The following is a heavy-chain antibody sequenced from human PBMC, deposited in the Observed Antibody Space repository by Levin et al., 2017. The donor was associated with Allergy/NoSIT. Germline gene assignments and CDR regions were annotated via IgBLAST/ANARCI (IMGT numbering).Heavy chain of an antibody. D-gene: IGHD4-23*01. V-gene: IGHV3-23*01. CDR1: GFTFSSYA. J-gene: IGHJ4*02. Sequence: GGSLRLSCAASGFTFSSYAMSWVRQAPGKGLEWVSAISGSGGSTYYADSVKGRFTISRDNSKNTLYLQMNSLRAEDTAVYYCAKDFYDSETYGGNHHLWDYWGQGTLVTVSS. CDR3: AKDFYDSETYGGNHHLWDY. CDR2: ISGSGGST.